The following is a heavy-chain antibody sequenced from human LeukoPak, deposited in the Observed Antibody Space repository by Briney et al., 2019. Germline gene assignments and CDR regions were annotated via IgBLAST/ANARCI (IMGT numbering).Heavy chain of an antibody. V-gene: IGHV3-23*01. Sequence: GGSLRLSCAASGFTFSSYAMSWVRQAPGKGLEWVSAISGSGGSTYYADSVKGRFTISRDNSKNTLYLQMNSLRAEDTAVYYCARDLGQHYDTSDNWFDPWGQGTLVTVSS. J-gene: IGHJ5*02. CDR2: ISGSGGST. D-gene: IGHD3-22*01. CDR1: GFTFSSYA. CDR3: ARDLGQHYDTSDNWFDP.